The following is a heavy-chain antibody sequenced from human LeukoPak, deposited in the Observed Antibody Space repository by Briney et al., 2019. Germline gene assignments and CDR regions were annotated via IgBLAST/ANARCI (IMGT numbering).Heavy chain of an antibody. CDR3: WADAGSSSCSVSY. Sequence: ASVKVSCKASGYTFTGYCMHWVRQPPAQGLGWVGWSNPASGGTHYVQKFQGRLTMTRDTTFNTPYMVLLRLTSAATAVEYYWADAGSSSCSVSYWGQRTLVIVSS. D-gene: IGHD6-13*01. J-gene: IGHJ4*02. CDR1: GYTFTGYC. V-gene: IGHV1-2*02. CDR2: SNPASGGT.